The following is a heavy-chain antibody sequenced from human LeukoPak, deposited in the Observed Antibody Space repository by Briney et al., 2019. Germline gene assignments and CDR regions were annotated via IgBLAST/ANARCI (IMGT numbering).Heavy chain of an antibody. CDR2: MYHSGST. V-gene: IGHV4-39*01. J-gene: IGHJ5*02. CDR1: GGSISSSSYY. Sequence: ASETLSLTCTVSGGSISSSSYYWGWIRQPPGKGLEWIGSMYHSGSTYYNPSLKSRVTTSVDTSKNQFSLELSSVTAADTAVYYCARHRYYNILTDNWFDPWGQGTLGTVSS. CDR3: ARHRYYNILTDNWFDP. D-gene: IGHD3-9*01.